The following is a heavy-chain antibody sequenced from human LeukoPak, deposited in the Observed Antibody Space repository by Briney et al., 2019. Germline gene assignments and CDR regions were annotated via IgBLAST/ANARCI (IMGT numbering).Heavy chain of an antibody. V-gene: IGHV1-18*01. D-gene: IGHD5-12*01. CDR3: ARSGSGYNPIDF. J-gene: IGHJ4*02. CDR1: GYTFSSSG. CDR2: ISPYNDDT. Sequence: ASVKVSREASGYTFSSSGISWVRRAPGQGLEWMGWISPYNDDTRYEQTLQGRVTMTTDTSTSTVYMELRSLRSDDTAVYYCARSGSGYNPIDFWGQGTRVTVSS.